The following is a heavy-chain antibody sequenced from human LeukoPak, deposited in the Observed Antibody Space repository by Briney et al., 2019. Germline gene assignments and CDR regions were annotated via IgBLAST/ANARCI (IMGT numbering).Heavy chain of an antibody. Sequence: GGSLRLSCAASGFTFSSYWMHWVRQVPGKGLVWVSRINSGGSSTAYADSVKGRFTISRDNSKSTLYLQMGSLRAEDTAVYYCAGGYSATYPYTCLYWGQGTLVTVAS. CDR1: GFTFSSYW. J-gene: IGHJ4*02. CDR3: AGGYSATYPYTCLY. V-gene: IGHV3-74*01. D-gene: IGHD3-16*01. CDR2: INSGGSST.